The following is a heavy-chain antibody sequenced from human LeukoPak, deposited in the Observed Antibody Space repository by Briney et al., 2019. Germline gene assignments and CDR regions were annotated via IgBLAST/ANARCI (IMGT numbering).Heavy chain of an antibody. CDR2: IYYSGST. CDR3: ARHATYYDILTGYYNFDY. CDR1: GGSISSSSYY. J-gene: IGHJ4*02. D-gene: IGHD3-9*01. Sequence: SETLSLACTVSGGSISSSSYYWGWIRQPPGKGLEWIGSIYYSGSTYYNPSLKSRVTISVDTSKNQFSLKLSSVTAADTAVYYCARHATYYDILTGYYNFDYWGQGTLVTVSS. V-gene: IGHV4-39*01.